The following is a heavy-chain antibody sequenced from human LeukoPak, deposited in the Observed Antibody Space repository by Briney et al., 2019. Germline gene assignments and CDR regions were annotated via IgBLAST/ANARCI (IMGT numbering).Heavy chain of an antibody. CDR2: TYYRSKWYN. J-gene: IGHJ3*02. CDR1: GDSVSSNSAA. Sequence: SQTLSLTCAISGDSVSSNSAAWNWIRQSPSRGLEWLGRTYYRSKWYNDYAVSVKSRMTINPDTSKNQFSLKLSSVTAADTAVYYCARGSLTIFGVSSPAFDIWGQGTMVTVSS. D-gene: IGHD3-3*01. V-gene: IGHV6-1*01. CDR3: ARGSLTIFGVSSPAFDI.